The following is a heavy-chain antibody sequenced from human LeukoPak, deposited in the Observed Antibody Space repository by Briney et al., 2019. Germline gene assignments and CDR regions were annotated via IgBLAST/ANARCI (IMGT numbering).Heavy chain of an antibody. CDR1: GGTFSSYT. Sequence: GASVKVSCKASGGTFSSYTISWVRQAPGQGLEWMGGIIPIFGTANYAQKFQGRVTITTDESTSTAYMELSSLRSEDTAVYYCARGPSAARFYHWFDPWGQGTLVTVSS. V-gene: IGHV1-69*05. J-gene: IGHJ5*02. CDR2: IIPIFGTA. CDR3: ARGPSAARFYHWFDP. D-gene: IGHD2/OR15-2a*01.